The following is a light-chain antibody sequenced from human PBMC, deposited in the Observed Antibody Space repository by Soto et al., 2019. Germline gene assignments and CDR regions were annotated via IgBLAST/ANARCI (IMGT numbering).Light chain of an antibody. CDR1: QSVTSY. Sequence: DIVLTQSPATLSLSPGERATLSCRASQSVTSYLAWYQQKPGQAPRLLMSDVSNRATGVPARFSGSGSGTDFSLTISSLEPEDFAVYYCQQRTNWSPLAFGGGTKVEIK. J-gene: IGKJ4*01. V-gene: IGKV3-11*01. CDR3: QQRTNWSPLA. CDR2: DVS.